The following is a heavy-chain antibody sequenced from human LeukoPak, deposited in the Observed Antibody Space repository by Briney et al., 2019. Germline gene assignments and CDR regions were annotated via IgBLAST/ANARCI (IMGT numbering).Heavy chain of an antibody. CDR1: GYTFTSYY. J-gene: IGHJ4*02. V-gene: IGHV1-46*01. D-gene: IGHD3-22*01. CDR3: ARGTGYDSSGYWCLDY. CDR2: INPSTGGT. Sequence: GASVKVSCKASGYTFTSYYMHWVRQAPGQGLEWMGIINPSTGGTSNAQKFQGRVTMTRDTSTSTVYMELSSLRSEDTAVYYCARGTGYDSSGYWCLDYWGQGTLVTVSS.